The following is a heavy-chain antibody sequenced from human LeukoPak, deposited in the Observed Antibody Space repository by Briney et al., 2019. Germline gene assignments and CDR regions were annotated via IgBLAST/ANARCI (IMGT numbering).Heavy chain of an antibody. CDR2: ISWNSGGI. CDR3: AKEYDFWSGPLDY. Sequence: GGSLRLSCAASGFTFDDYAMHWVRQAPGKGLEWVSGISWNSGGIGYADSVKGRFTISRDNAKNSLYLQMNSLRAEDTALYYCAKEYDFWSGPLDYWGQGTLVTVSS. J-gene: IGHJ4*02. V-gene: IGHV3-9*01. D-gene: IGHD3-3*01. CDR1: GFTFDDYA.